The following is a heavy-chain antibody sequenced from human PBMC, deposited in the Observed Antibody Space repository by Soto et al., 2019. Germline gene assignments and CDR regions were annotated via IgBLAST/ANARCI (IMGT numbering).Heavy chain of an antibody. J-gene: IGHJ4*02. Sequence: QVQLLQSGPEVKKPGASVKVSCKTSGSTFTSYGIRWVRQAPGQGLEWMGWITTDKGKTTYAQKFQGRVTMTTDTSTSTGYMELRSLRSDDTAVYYCATRSPAFDYWGQGTLVTVSS. V-gene: IGHV1-18*01. CDR1: GSTFTSYG. CDR2: ITTDKGKT. CDR3: ATRSPAFDY.